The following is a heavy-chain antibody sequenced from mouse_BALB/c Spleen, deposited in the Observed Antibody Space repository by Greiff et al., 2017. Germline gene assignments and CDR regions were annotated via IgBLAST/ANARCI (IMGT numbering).Heavy chain of an antibody. D-gene: IGHD2-1*01. J-gene: IGHJ4*01. CDR1: GYTFTSYY. CDR3: TRWGGNYLVFYAMDY. V-gene: IGHV1S81*02. Sequence: QVQLQQPGAELVKPGASVKLSCKASGYTFTSYYMYWVKQRPGQGLEWIGGINPSNGGTNFNEKFKSKATLTVDKSSSTAYMQLSSLTSEDSAVYYCTRWGGNYLVFYAMDYWGQGTSDTVSS. CDR2: INPSNGGT.